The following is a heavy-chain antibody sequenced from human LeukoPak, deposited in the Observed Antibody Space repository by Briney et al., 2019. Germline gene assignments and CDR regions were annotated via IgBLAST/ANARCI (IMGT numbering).Heavy chain of an antibody. CDR3: AKDVGNDLTGYYNWFDP. V-gene: IGHV3-30*02. CDR1: GFTFSTYG. CDR2: IRHDGSNK. D-gene: IGHD3-9*01. J-gene: IGHJ5*02. Sequence: GGSLRPSCAASGFTFSTYGMHWVRQAPGKGLEWVAFIRHDGSNKYYADSVKGRFTISRDSSENTLYLQMSSLRPEDTAVYYCAKDVGNDLTGYYNWFDPWGQGTLVTVSS.